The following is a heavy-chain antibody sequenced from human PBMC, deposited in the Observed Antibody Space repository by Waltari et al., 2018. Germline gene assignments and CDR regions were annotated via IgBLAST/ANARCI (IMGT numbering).Heavy chain of an antibody. CDR3: ARDDYYGSGSYPTYYYGMDV. J-gene: IGHJ6*02. Sequence: QVQLVQSGAEVKKPGSSVKVSCKASGGTFSSYAISWVRQAPAQGLEWMGRIIPIFGTANYAQKFQGRVTITADESTSTAYMELSSLRSEDTAVYYCARDDYYGSGSYPTYYYGMDVWGQGTTVTVSS. CDR1: GGTFSSYA. CDR2: IIPIFGTA. V-gene: IGHV1-69*15. D-gene: IGHD3-10*01.